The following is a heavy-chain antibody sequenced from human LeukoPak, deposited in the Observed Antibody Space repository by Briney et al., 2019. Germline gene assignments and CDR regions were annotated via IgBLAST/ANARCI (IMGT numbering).Heavy chain of an antibody. CDR2: ISSSSSYI. J-gene: IGHJ3*02. Sequence: GRSLRLSCAASGYTFSSYSMDWVHQAPGKGLEWVSSISSSSSYIYYADSVKGRFTISRDNAKNSLYLQMNSLRAEDTAVYYCARDQRLGAFDIWGQGTMVTVSS. D-gene: IGHD3-16*01. CDR1: GYTFSSYS. V-gene: IGHV3-21*01. CDR3: ARDQRLGAFDI.